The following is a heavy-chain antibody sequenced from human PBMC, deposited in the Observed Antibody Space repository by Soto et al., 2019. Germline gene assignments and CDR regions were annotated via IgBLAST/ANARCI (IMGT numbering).Heavy chain of an antibody. CDR2: ISYDGSNK. V-gene: IGHV3-30*18. Sequence: PGGSLRLSCAASGFTFSSYGMHWVRQAPGKGLEWVAVISYDGSNKYYADSVKGRFTISRDNSKNTLYLQMNSLRAEDTAVYYFAKENWNKVLYYYYYGMDVWGQGTTVTVSS. J-gene: IGHJ6*02. CDR3: AKENWNKVLYYYYYGMDV. CDR1: GFTFSSYG. D-gene: IGHD1-1*01.